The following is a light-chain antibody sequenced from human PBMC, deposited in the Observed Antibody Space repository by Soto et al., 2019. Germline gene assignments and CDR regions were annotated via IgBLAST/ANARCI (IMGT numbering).Light chain of an antibody. V-gene: IGKV3-11*01. CDR3: QQRSSWPIT. Sequence: EIVLAQSPATLSFSPGERATVSCRASQSVSSHLVWYQQKPGQAPRLLISDASNRATGIPARFSGSGSGTDFTLTINSLEPEDFAVYYCQQRSSWPITFGQGTRLEIK. J-gene: IGKJ5*01. CDR1: QSVSSH. CDR2: DAS.